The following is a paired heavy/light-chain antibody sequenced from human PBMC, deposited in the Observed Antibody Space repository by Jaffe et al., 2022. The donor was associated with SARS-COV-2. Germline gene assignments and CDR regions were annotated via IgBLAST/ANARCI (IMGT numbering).Light chain of an antibody. V-gene: IGKV1-12*01. Sequence: DIQMTQSPSSVSASVGDRVTITCRASQGISSWLAWYQQKPGKAPKLLIYAASSLQSGVPSRFSGSGSGTDFTLTISSLQPEDFATYYCQQANSFLALTFGGGTKVEIK. CDR2: AAS. CDR1: QGISSW. CDR3: QQANSFLALT. J-gene: IGKJ4*01.
Heavy chain of an antibody. CDR3: ARDGDLIPIYGQFIGRGGMDV. J-gene: IGHJ6*02. CDR2: INPSGGST. V-gene: IGHV1-46*01. CDR1: GYTFTSYY. Sequence: QVQLVQSGAEVKKPGASVKVSCKASGYTFTSYYMHWVRQAPGQGLEWMGIINPSGGSTSYAQKFQGRVTMTRDTSTSTVYMELSSLRSEDTAVYYCARDGDLIPIYGQFIGRGGMDVWGQGTTVTVSS. D-gene: IGHD3-10*01.